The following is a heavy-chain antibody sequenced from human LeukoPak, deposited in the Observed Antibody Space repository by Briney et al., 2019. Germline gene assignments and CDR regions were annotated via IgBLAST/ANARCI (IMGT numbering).Heavy chain of an antibody. CDR3: ARDAYATVGAFDI. D-gene: IGHD4-23*01. Sequence: PGGSLRLSCAASGFTFSSYGMHWVRQAPGKGLEWVAVISYDGSNKYYADSVKGRFTISRDNSKNTLYLQMNNLRAEDTAVYYCARDAYATVGAFDIWGQGTMVTVSS. CDR1: GFTFSSYG. CDR2: ISYDGSNK. J-gene: IGHJ3*02. V-gene: IGHV3-30*03.